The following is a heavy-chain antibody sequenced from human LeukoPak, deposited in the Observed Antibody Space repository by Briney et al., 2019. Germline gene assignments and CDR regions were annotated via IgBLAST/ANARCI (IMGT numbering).Heavy chain of an antibody. CDR3: ARDSTHCSGGSCHLFDY. CDR1: GYTFTSYG. V-gene: IGHV1-69*04. D-gene: IGHD2-15*01. CDR2: IIPILGIA. Sequence: SVKVSCKASGYTFTSYGISWVRQAPGQGLEWMGRIIPILGIANYAQKFQGRVTITADKSTSTAYMELSSLRSEDTAVYYCARDSTHCSGGSCHLFDYWGQGTLVTVSS. J-gene: IGHJ4*02.